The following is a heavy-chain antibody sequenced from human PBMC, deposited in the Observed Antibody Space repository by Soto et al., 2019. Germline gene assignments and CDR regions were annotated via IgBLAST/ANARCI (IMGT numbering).Heavy chain of an antibody. D-gene: IGHD5-12*01. CDR1: GFTFSSYG. Sequence: PGGSLRLSCAASGFTFSSYGMHWVRQAPGKGLEWVAVIWYDGSNKYYADSVKGRFTISRDNSKNTLYLQMNSLRAEDTAVYYCARGKVATPRGYGMDVWGQGTTVTVSS. CDR2: IWYDGSNK. V-gene: IGHV3-33*01. CDR3: ARGKVATPRGYGMDV. J-gene: IGHJ6*02.